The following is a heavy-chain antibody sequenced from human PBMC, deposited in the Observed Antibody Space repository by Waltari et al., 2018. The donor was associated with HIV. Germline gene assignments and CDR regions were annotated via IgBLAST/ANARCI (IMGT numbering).Heavy chain of an antibody. D-gene: IGHD6-6*01. CDR3: AKEGIAGRPSVPDY. V-gene: IGHV3-23*01. Sequence: EVQLLESGGGLVQPGGSLRLSCAASGFTFSSYAMSWVRQAPGKGLELVSVIIGSGGSTYYADFVKGRFTISRDNSKNTLYLQMNSLRAEDTAVYYCAKEGIAGRPSVPDYWGQGTLVTVSS. CDR1: GFTFSSYA. J-gene: IGHJ4*02. CDR2: IIGSGGST.